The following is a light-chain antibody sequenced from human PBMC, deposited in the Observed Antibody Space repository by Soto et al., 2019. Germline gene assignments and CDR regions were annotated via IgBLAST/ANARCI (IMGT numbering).Light chain of an antibody. CDR2: LGS. CDR3: MQALQTPWT. CDR1: QSLLHSNGYNY. V-gene: IGKV2-28*01. Sequence: DIVMTQSPLSLPVTPGGPASISCRSSQSLLHSNGYNYLDWYLQKPGQSPQLLIYLGSNRASGVPDRFSGSGSGTDFTLKISRVEAEDVGVYYCMQALQTPWTFGQGTKV. J-gene: IGKJ1*01.